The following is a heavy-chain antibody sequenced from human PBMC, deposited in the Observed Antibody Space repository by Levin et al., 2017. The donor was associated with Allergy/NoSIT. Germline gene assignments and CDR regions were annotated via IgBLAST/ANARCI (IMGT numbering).Heavy chain of an antibody. D-gene: IGHD6-19*01. CDR3: AHIDTSGWNYDAFDI. CDR2: IYWNDDK. J-gene: IGHJ3*02. CDR1: GFSLNTTGVG. V-gene: IGHV2-5*01. Sequence: ESGPTLVKPTQTLTLTCTFSGFSLNTTGVGVAWIRQPPEKALEWLALIYWNDDKRYSPSLQRRLTITKDTSKNQVVLAMTNMDPADTATYYCAHIDTSGWNYDAFDIWGRGTMVTVSS.